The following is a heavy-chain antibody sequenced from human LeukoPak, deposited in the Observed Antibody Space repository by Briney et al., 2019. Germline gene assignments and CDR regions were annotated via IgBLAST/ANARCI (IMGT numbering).Heavy chain of an antibody. CDR3: ARGSGVYSSGWYDWFDP. Sequence: GASVKVSCKASGYTFTSYDINWVRQATGQGLEWMGWMNPNSGNTGYAQKFQGRVTMTRNTSISTAYMELSSLRSEDTAVYYCARGSGVYSSGWYDWFDPWGQGTLVTVSP. J-gene: IGHJ5*02. D-gene: IGHD6-19*01. V-gene: IGHV1-8*01. CDR2: MNPNSGNT. CDR1: GYTFTSYD.